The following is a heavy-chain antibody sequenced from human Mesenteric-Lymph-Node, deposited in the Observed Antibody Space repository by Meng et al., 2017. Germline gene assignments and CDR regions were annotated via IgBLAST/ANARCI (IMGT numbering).Heavy chain of an antibody. CDR3: ARDYWGSLDY. J-gene: IGHJ4*02. CDR2: INHSGST. V-gene: IGHV4-39*06. CDR1: GGSISSSSYY. Sequence: RLQLQGSGPGLVKPSETLSLTCTVSGGSISSSSYYWGWIRQPPGKGLEWIGEINHSGSTNYNPSLKSRVTISLDTPKNQFSLKLTSVTAADTAVYYCARDYWGSLDYWGQGILVTVSS. D-gene: IGHD7-27*01.